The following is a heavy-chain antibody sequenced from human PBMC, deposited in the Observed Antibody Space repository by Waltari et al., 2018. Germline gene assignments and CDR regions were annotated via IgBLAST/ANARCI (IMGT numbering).Heavy chain of an antibody. V-gene: IGHV3-21*01. CDR3: ASGTSD. CDR2: ISRSSSYR. J-gene: IGHJ4*02. CDR1: GFTFSSYS. D-gene: IGHD1-7*01. Sequence: EVQLVESGGGLVKPGGSLRRSCADSGFTFSSYSMNWVRQAPGKGLECVSAISRSSSYRYHADSVKGLFTISRDNSKNSLYLQMNSLRAEDTAVYYCASGTSDWGQGTLVTVSS.